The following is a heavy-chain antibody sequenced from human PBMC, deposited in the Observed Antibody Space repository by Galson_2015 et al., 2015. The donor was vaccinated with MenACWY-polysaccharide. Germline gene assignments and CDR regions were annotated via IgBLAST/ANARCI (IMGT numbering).Heavy chain of an antibody. J-gene: IGHJ2*01. D-gene: IGHD1-1*01. CDR1: NGSITSYY. CDR3: ARRSLDNWYFDL. CDR2: IHASGST. V-gene: IGHV4-4*07. Sequence: SETLSLTCNVSNGSITSYYWSWIRRPAGKRLEWIGRIHASGSTTYNPSFNSRVTMSVDMSRNQFSLRLTSVTAADTAVYYCARRSLDNWYFDLWGRGTLVIVSS.